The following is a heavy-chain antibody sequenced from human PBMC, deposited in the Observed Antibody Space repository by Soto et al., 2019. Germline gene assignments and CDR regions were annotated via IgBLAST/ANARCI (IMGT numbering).Heavy chain of an antibody. CDR1: GGSISSYY. D-gene: IGHD2-21*02. CDR2: IYYSGST. J-gene: IGHJ3*02. CDR3: ARAAGVVTAIRAFDI. Sequence: TSETLSLTCTVSGGSISSYYWSWIRQPPGKGLEWIGYIYYSGSTNYNPSLKSRVTISVDTSKNQFSLKLSSVTAADTAVYYCARAAGVVTAIRAFDIWGQGTMVTVSS. V-gene: IGHV4-59*01.